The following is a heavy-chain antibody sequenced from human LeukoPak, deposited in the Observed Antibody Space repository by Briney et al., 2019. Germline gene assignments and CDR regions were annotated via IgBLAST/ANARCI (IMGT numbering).Heavy chain of an antibody. V-gene: IGHV4-59*01. CDR2: IHYSGTT. J-gene: IGHJ4*02. CDR1: AGSISSYY. D-gene: IGHD4-17*01. Sequence: SETLSLTCTVSAGSISSYYWSWIRQPPGKGLEWIGYIHYSGTTNYNPSLKSRVTISVDTSKNQFSLKLSSVTAADTAVYYCARELYGDYDLGYWGQGTLVTVSS. CDR3: ARELYGDYDLGY.